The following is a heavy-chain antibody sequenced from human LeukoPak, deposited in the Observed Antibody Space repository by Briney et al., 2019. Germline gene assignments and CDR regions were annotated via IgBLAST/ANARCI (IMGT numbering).Heavy chain of an antibody. CDR3: ARDGTGSPSSVPYYYYYMDV. CDR1: GGSISSGGYY. CDR2: IYYSGST. Sequence: SETLSLTCTVSGGSISSGGYYWSWIRQHPGKGLEWIGYIYYSGSTYYNSSLKSRVTISVDTSKNQFSLKLSSVTAADTAVYYCARDGTGSPSSVPYYYYYMDVWGKGTTVTVSS. J-gene: IGHJ6*03. V-gene: IGHV4-31*03. D-gene: IGHD1-1*01.